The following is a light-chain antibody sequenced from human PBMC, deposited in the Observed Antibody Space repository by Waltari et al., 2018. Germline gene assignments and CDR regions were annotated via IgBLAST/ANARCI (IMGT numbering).Light chain of an antibody. Sequence: SFELTQPPSVSVSPGQTARITCSGDVLAKQHGYWYQQKPGLVPVLVMKQDKRPSGIPERFSGSTSGTVATLTISGVQAEDEGDYYCQSSDLSGTYDFGGGTKLTVL. V-gene: IGLV3-25*03. CDR3: QSSDLSGTYD. CDR1: VLAKQH. CDR2: QD. J-gene: IGLJ2*01.